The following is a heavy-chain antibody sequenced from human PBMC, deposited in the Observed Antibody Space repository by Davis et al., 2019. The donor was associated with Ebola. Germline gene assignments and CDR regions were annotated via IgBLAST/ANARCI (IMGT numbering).Heavy chain of an antibody. CDR3: ARDSDSSSENAFDI. Sequence: ASVKVSCKASGFLFTGYYIHWVRQAPGQGLKWMGWNNPNSDATNYAQKFRGKVTMTSDPSISTAFMEITSVTSDDTAMYFCARDSDSSSENAFDIWGQGTMITVSS. CDR1: GFLFTGYY. J-gene: IGHJ3*02. D-gene: IGHD6-6*01. CDR2: NNPNSDAT. V-gene: IGHV1-2*02.